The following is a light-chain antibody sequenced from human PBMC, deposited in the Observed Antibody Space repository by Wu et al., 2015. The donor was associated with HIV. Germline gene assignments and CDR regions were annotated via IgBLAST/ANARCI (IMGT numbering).Light chain of an antibody. V-gene: IGKV3-11*01. CDR2: DAS. CDR3: QQRSNWPPIT. Sequence: EIVLTQFPVTLSLSPGERATLSCRASQSISSFLAWYQQKPGQAPRLLIYDASNRATGIPARFSGSGSGTDFTLTISSLEPEDFAVYYCQQRSNWPPITFGQGIRLEIK. CDR1: QSISSF. J-gene: IGKJ5*01.